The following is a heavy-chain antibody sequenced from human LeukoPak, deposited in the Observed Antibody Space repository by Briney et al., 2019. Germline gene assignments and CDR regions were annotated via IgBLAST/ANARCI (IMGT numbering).Heavy chain of an antibody. V-gene: IGHV4-34*01. D-gene: IGHD5-18*01. J-gene: IGHJ3*02. Sequence: PSETLSLTCAVYGGSFSGYYWSWIRQPPGKGLEWIGEINHSGSTNYNPSLKSRVTISVDTSKNQFSLKLSSVTAADTAVYYCARRVGYSYGRGGAFDIWGQGTRVTVSS. CDR3: ARRVGYSYGRGGAFDI. CDR2: INHSGST. CDR1: GGSFSGYY.